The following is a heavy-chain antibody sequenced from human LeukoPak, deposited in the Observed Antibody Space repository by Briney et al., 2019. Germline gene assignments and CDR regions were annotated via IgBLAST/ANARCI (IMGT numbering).Heavy chain of an antibody. J-gene: IGHJ4*02. CDR2: ISGSGGST. D-gene: IGHD5-18*01. Sequence: GGSLGLSCAASGFTFSSYAMTWVRQAPGKGLEWVSGISGSGGSTYYADSVKGRFTISRDNSKNTLYLQMNSLRAEDTAVYYCAKDGTWIQLWLAYWGQGTLVTVSS. V-gene: IGHV3-23*01. CDR3: AKDGTWIQLWLAY. CDR1: GFTFSSYA.